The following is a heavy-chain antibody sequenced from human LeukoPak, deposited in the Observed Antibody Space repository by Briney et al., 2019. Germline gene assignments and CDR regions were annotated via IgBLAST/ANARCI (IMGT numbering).Heavy chain of an antibody. CDR2: ISYDGSNK. CDR3: ATIAAQRDGYNLGYFDY. V-gene: IGHV3-30*03. J-gene: IGHJ4*02. CDR1: GFTFSSYD. Sequence: GRSLRLSCAASGFTFSSYDMHWVRQAPGKGLEWVAVISYDGSNKYYADSVKGRFTISRDNSKNTLYLQMNSLRAEDTAVYYCATIAAQRDGYNLGYFDYWGQGTLVTVSS. D-gene: IGHD5-24*01.